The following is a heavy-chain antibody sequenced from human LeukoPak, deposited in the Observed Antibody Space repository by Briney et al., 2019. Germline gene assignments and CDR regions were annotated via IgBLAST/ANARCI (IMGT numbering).Heavy chain of an antibody. V-gene: IGHV1-69*01. CDR3: ARGPPSGSYLIDY. D-gene: IGHD1-26*01. Sequence: SVKVSCKASGGTFSSYAISWVRQALGQGLEWMGGIIPIFGTANYAQKFQGRVTITADESTSTAYMELSSLRSEDTAVYYCARGPPSGSYLIDYWGQGTLVTVSS. CDR2: IIPIFGTA. CDR1: GGTFSSYA. J-gene: IGHJ4*02.